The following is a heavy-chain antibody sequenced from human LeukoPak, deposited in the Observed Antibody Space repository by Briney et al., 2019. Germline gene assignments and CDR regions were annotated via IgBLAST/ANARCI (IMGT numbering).Heavy chain of an antibody. V-gene: IGHV4-38-2*01. CDR2: IYHSGST. CDR1: GYSISSGYY. CDR3: ARGGSGSYYDYYFDY. J-gene: IGHJ4*02. D-gene: IGHD3-10*01. Sequence: PSETLSLTCAVSGYSISSGYYWGWIRQPPGRGLEWIGIIYHSGSTYYNPSLKSRVTISVDTSKNQFSLKLSSVTAADTAVYYCARGGSGSYYDYYFDYWGQGTLVTVSS.